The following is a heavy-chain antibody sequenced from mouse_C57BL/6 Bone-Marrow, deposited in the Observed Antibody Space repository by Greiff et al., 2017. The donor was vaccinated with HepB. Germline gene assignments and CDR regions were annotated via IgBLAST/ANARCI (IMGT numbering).Heavy chain of an antibody. Sequence: VQLQQSGAELARPGASVKMSCKASGYTFTSYTMHWVKQRPGQVLEWIGYINPSSGYTKYNQKFKDKATLTADKYSSTAYMQLSSLTSEDSAVYYCARYYSNYYYAMDYWGQGTSVTVSS. CDR3: ARYYSNYYYAMDY. CDR1: GYTFTSYT. J-gene: IGHJ4*01. V-gene: IGHV1-4*01. CDR2: INPSSGYT. D-gene: IGHD2-5*01.